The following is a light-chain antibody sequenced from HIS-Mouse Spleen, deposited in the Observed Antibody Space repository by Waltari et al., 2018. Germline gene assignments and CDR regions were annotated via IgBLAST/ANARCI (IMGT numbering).Light chain of an antibody. CDR3: QQRSNWIT. CDR2: DAS. Sequence: EIVLTQSPATLSLSPGERATLSCRASQSVSSYLACYQQKPGQAPRLLIYDASNRATGIPARFSGSGPGTDFTLTISSLEPEDFAVYYCQQRSNWITFGQGTRLEIK. J-gene: IGKJ5*01. V-gene: IGKV3D-11*02. CDR1: QSVSSY.